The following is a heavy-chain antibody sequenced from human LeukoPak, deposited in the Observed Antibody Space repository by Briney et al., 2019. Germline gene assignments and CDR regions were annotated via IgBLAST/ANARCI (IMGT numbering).Heavy chain of an antibody. Sequence: SDTLSLTCTVSGGSISSSSYYWGWIRQPPGKGLEWIVSIYYSGSTYYNPSLKSRVTISVYTSKNQFSLKLSSVTAADTAVYYCARGFYGSGSYSPPYYYMDVWGKGTTVTISS. J-gene: IGHJ6*03. V-gene: IGHV4-39*07. CDR2: IYYSGST. CDR3: ARGFYGSGSYSPPYYYMDV. D-gene: IGHD3-10*01. CDR1: GGSISSSSYY.